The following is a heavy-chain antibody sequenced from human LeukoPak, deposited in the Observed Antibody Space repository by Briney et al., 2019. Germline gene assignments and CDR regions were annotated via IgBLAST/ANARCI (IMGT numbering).Heavy chain of an antibody. V-gene: IGHV3-21*01. J-gene: IGHJ5*02. Sequence: GGSLRLSCAASGFTFSSYSMNWVRQAPGKGLEWVSSISSSSSYIYYADSVKGRFTISRDNAKNTLYLQMTSLRAEDTAVYYCARDWGATAAGYNWFDPWGQGTLVTVSS. CDR1: GFTFSSYS. D-gene: IGHD6-13*01. CDR3: ARDWGATAAGYNWFDP. CDR2: ISSSSSYI.